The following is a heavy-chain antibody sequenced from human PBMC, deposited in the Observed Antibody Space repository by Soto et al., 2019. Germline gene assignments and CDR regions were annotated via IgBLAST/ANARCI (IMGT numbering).Heavy chain of an antibody. V-gene: IGHV4-59*08. CDR2: IYYGGST. CDR3: ARTYYYGSGAIRKGFDY. Sequence: SETLSLTCSISGGSLSGYYWTWTRQPPGKGLEWIGYIYYGGSTNYNPSLKSRVTISVDTSKNHFSLKLSSVTAADTAVYYCARTYYYGSGAIRKGFDYWGQGTLVTVSS. D-gene: IGHD3-10*01. J-gene: IGHJ4*02. CDR1: GGSLSGYY.